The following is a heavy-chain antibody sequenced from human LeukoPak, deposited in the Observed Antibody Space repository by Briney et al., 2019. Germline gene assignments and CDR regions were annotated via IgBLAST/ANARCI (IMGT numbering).Heavy chain of an antibody. Sequence: SETLSLTCTVSGGSLSSYYWSWIRQPPGKGLEWIGYMFYSGSTNYNPSLKSRVTISVDTSKNQFSLRLTSVTAADTAVYYCAAYDSSGYAFHYWGQGTLVTVSS. CDR3: AAYDSSGYAFHY. V-gene: IGHV4-59*01. D-gene: IGHD3-22*01. CDR2: MFYSGST. J-gene: IGHJ4*02. CDR1: GGSLSSYY.